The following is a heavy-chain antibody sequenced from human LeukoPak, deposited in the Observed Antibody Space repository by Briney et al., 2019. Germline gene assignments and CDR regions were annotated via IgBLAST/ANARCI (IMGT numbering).Heavy chain of an antibody. V-gene: IGHV4-4*07. D-gene: IGHD3-10*01. CDR1: GGSISSYY. CDR2: IYTSGST. CDR3: ARDGLIAPSGRWFGELSIWYNWFDP. J-gene: IGHJ5*02. Sequence: PSETLSLTCTVSGGSISSYYWSWIRQPAGKGLEWIGRIYTSGSTNYNPSLKSRVTISVDTSKNQFSLKLSSVTAADTAVYYCARDGLIAPSGRWFGELSIWYNWFDPWGQGTLVTVSS.